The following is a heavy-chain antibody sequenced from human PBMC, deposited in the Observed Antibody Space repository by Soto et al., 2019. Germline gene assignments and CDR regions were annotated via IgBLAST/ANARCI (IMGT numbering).Heavy chain of an antibody. Sequence: QVQLVESGGGVVQPGGSLRLSCADSGFTFSTYVMHWVRLAPGKGLEWMAGISHDGGSQHYPDSVRGRFTVSRDNSKNTLYLQMGSLRAEDTALYHCATEDESSGHAGTFYHWGQGTLVTVPS. V-gene: IGHV3-30*04. CDR1: GFTFSTYV. CDR3: ATEDESSGHAGTFYH. D-gene: IGHD3-22*01. J-gene: IGHJ1*01. CDR2: ISHDGGSQ.